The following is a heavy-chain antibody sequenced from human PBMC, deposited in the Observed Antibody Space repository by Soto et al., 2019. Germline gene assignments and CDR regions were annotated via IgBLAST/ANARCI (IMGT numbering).Heavy chain of an antibody. CDR3: ARDREVVTAIPPPYYFDY. CDR2: ISSSMSTI. CDR1: GFTFSSYS. V-gene: IGHV3-48*02. Sequence: GGSLRLSCAASGFTFSSYSMNWVRQAPGKGLEWVSYISSSMSTIYYADSVKGRFTISRDNAKNSLYPQMNSLRDEDTAVYYCARDREVVTAIPPPYYFDYWGQGTLVTVSS. J-gene: IGHJ4*02. D-gene: IGHD2-21*02.